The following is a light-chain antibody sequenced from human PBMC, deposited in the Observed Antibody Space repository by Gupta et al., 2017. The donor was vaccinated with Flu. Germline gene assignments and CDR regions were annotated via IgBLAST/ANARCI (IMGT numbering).Light chain of an antibody. CDR1: SSDVGGYNY. CDR3: SSYAGSNNLGV. Sequence: QSALPQPPSASGPPGHPVPIPCTGTSSDVGGYNYVSWYQQHPGKAPKLMIYEVTKRPSGVPDRFSGSKSGNTASLTVSGLQAEDDADYYCSSYAGSNNLGVFGTGTKVSVL. CDR2: EVT. V-gene: IGLV2-8*01. J-gene: IGLJ1*01.